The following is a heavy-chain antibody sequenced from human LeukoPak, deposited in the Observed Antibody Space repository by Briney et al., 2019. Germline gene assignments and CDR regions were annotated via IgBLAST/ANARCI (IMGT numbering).Heavy chain of an antibody. V-gene: IGHV1-2*02. D-gene: IGHD3-3*01. J-gene: IGHJ3*01. Sequence: ASVKVSCKTSGYTITAAFLHWVRQAPGHGLEWIGWFATNDGRTKYAERFQGRVSMTRDTYTTTAYMELSSLTSDDTAVYYCARDGVFGTDFDAFDLWGQGTPVTVS. CDR1: GYTITAAF. CDR2: FATNDGRT. CDR3: ARDGVFGTDFDAFDL.